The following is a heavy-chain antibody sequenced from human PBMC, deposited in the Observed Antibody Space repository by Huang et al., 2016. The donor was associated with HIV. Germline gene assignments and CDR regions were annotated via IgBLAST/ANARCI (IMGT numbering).Heavy chain of an antibody. V-gene: IGHV3-74*01. CDR2: IDNDGSIT. Sequence: EVHLVESGGGLVQPGGSLRLSCAASAFTFSTYWMHWVRQVPGKGLVWVSRIDNDGSITTYADSVKGRFTISRDNDKNTVFLQMNSLRVEDTAVYYCVRVGGYSSPLGYWGQGTLVTVSS. CDR1: AFTFSTYW. J-gene: IGHJ4*02. D-gene: IGHD5-18*01. CDR3: VRVGGYSSPLGY.